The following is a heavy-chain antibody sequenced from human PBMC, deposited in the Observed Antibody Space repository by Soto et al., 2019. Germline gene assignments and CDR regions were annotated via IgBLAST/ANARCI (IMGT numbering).Heavy chain of an antibody. D-gene: IGHD2-2*01. J-gene: IGHJ5*02. CDR3: HCSSTSCYGGIWFDP. V-gene: IGHV3-23*01. CDR1: GFTFSSYA. CDR2: ISGSGGST. Sequence: EVQLLESGGGLVQPGGSLRLSCAASGFTFSSYAMSWVRQAPGKGLEWVSAISGSGGSTYYADSVKGRFTISRDNSKHTLYLQMNSLRAEDTAVYYCHCSSTSCYGGIWFDPWGQGTLVTVSS.